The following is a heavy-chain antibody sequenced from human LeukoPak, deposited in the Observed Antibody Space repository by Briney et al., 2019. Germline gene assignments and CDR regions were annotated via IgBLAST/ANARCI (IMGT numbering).Heavy chain of an antibody. CDR3: ARDRRDMVRGINIVRQYHYYYYMGV. CDR2: IYTSGST. V-gene: IGHV4-61*02. CDR1: GGSISSNSYY. J-gene: IGHJ6*03. Sequence: PSQTLSLTCTVSGGSISSNSYYWSWIRQPAGKGLEWIGRIYTSGSTNYNPSLKSRVTISVDTSKNQFSLKLSSVTAADTAVYYCARDRRDMVRGINIVRQYHYYYYMGVWGKGTTVTVSS. D-gene: IGHD3-10*01.